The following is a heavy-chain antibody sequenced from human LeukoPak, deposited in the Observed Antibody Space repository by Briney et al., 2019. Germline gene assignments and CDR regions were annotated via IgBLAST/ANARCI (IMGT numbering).Heavy chain of an antibody. D-gene: IGHD6-19*01. CDR3: ARHRGSSGWYVVDY. Sequence: GESLQISCKGSGYSFTSYWIGWVRQLPGKGLEWMGIVYPGDSDTRYSPSFQGQVTISADKSISTAYLQWSSLKASDTAMYYCARHRGSSGWYVVDYWGQGTLVTVSS. CDR2: VYPGDSDT. CDR1: GYSFTSYW. V-gene: IGHV5-51*01. J-gene: IGHJ4*02.